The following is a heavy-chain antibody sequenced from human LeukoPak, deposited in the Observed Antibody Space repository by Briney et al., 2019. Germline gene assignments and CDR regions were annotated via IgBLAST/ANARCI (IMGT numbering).Heavy chain of an antibody. D-gene: IGHD6-6*01. CDR2: INPNSGGT. Sequence: ASVKVSCKASGYTFTGYYMHWVRQAPGQGLEWMGWINPNSGGTNYAQKFQGRVTMTRDTSISTAYMELSRLRSDDTAVYYCARVGSSRYHDAFDIWGQGTMVTVSS. V-gene: IGHV1-2*02. CDR3: ARVGSSRYHDAFDI. CDR1: GYTFTGYY. J-gene: IGHJ3*02.